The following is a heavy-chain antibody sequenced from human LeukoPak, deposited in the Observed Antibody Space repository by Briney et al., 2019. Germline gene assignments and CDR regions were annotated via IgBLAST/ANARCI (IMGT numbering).Heavy chain of an antibody. CDR3: ARAAAGVPPYPYYFDY. CDR2: INPNSGGT. V-gene: IGHV1-2*02. Sequence: ASVKVSCKASGYTFTGYYMHWVRQAPGQGLEWMGWINPNSGGTNYAQKFQGRVTMTRDTSISTAYMELSRLRSDDTAVYYCARAAAGVPPYPYYFDYWGQGTLVTVSS. CDR1: GYTFTGYY. J-gene: IGHJ4*02. D-gene: IGHD6-13*01.